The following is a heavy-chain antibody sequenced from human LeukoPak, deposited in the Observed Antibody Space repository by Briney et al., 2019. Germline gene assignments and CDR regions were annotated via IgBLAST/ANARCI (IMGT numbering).Heavy chain of an antibody. Sequence: GGSLTLSCEASGFTFSSSAMGWVRQAPGKGLEWVSAVSGGGGSTYYADSVKGRFTISRDNSKNTLYLQMNSLRAEDTAVYYCAKDLGVVVAATGFDYWGQGTLVTVSS. CDR1: GFTFSSSA. CDR3: AKDLGVVVAATGFDY. V-gene: IGHV3-23*01. CDR2: VSGGGGST. J-gene: IGHJ4*02. D-gene: IGHD2-15*01.